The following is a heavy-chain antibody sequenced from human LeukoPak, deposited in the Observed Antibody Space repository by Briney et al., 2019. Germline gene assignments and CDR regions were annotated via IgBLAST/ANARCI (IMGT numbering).Heavy chain of an antibody. D-gene: IGHD3-10*01. J-gene: IGHJ4*02. CDR3: RLGWVGEV. CDR2: IRSKPVNGAT. V-gene: IGHV3-49*04. Sequence: GGSLRLSCTVSGFDFGDYAVTWVRQAPGKGLEWVGFIRSKPVNGATDYAASVRGRFSISKDESEPIAYLQMNSLNTEDTAVYYCRLGWVGEVGGQGILVTVSS. CDR1: GFDFGDYA.